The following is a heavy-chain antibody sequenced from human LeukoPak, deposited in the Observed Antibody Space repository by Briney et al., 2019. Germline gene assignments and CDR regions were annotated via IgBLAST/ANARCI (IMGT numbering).Heavy chain of an antibody. CDR2: IYHSRST. CDR3: ARTLIFDNRHRGAFDI. D-gene: IGHD3-22*01. J-gene: IGHJ3*02. V-gene: IGHV4-28*01. CDR1: GYSISRSNW. Sequence: EPSDTLSLTCDVSGYSISRSNWWGWIRQPPGKGLKWIGYIYHSRSTYYNPSLRSRVTMSQDTSKNQFSLKLSSVTAVDTAVYYCARTLIFDNRHRGAFDIWGQGTMVTVSS.